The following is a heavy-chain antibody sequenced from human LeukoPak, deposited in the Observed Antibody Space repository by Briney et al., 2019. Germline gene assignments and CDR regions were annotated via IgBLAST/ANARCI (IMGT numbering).Heavy chain of an antibody. J-gene: IGHJ4*02. CDR3: ARATATFYCDS. CDR1: GFTVSSSY. CDR2: IYSGGGT. D-gene: IGHD5-12*01. V-gene: IGHV3-66*01. Sequence: GGSLRLSCAVSGFTVSSSYMTWVRQAPGKGLEWVSVIYSGGGTNYADSVKGRFTISRDNSKNTLYLQMNSLRAEDTAVYYCARATATFYCDSWGQGTLVTVSS.